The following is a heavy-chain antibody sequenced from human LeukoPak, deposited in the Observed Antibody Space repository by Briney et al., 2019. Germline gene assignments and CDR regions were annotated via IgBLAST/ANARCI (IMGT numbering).Heavy chain of an antibody. D-gene: IGHD1-26*01. CDR3: AKEKPQWGHGGDYFDY. Sequence: SGGSLRLSCAASGFISSTYAMGWVRQTPGKGLEWVSIFSGNRGSTYYADSVKGRFTISRDNSKNTLYLQMNSLRAEDTAVYYCAKEKPQWGHGGDYFDYWGQGTLVTVSS. J-gene: IGHJ4*02. CDR1: GFISSTYA. CDR2: FSGNRGST. V-gene: IGHV3-23*01.